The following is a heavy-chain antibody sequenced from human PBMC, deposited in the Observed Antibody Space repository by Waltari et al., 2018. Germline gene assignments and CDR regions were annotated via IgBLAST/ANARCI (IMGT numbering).Heavy chain of an antibody. CDR3: ARAAYCGGDCYSFDY. Sequence: EVQLVESGGGLVKPGGSLRLSCAASGFTFSSYSMNWVRQAPGKGLEWVSSISSSSSYIYYADSVKGQFTISRDNAKNSLYLQMNSLRAEDTAVYYCARAAYCGGDCYSFDYWGQGTLVTVSS. CDR1: GFTFSSYS. D-gene: IGHD2-21*01. V-gene: IGHV3-21*01. J-gene: IGHJ4*02. CDR2: ISSSSSYI.